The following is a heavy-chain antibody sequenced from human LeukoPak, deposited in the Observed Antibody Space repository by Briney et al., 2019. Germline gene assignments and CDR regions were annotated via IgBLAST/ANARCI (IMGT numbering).Heavy chain of an antibody. CDR1: GYSFTSYW. CDR3: ARHVGSDDSTGYYSLAYFYMDV. D-gene: IGHD3-22*01. V-gene: IGHV5-51*01. CDR2: IYPGDSDT. J-gene: IGHJ6*03. Sequence: GESLKISCKGSGYSFTSYWIGWVRQMPGKGLEWMGIIYPGDSDTRYSPSFKGQVTMSADKSISTAYLQWSSLKASDTAMYYCARHVGSDDSTGYYSLAYFYMDVWGKGTTVTVSS.